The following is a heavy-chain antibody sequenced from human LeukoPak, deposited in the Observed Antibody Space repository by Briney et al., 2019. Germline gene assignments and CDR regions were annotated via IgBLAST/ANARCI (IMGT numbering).Heavy chain of an antibody. CDR3: AKDRGNWNDVADP. J-gene: IGHJ5*02. V-gene: IGHV3-30*02. Sequence: GGSLRLSCAASGFTFSSYGMHWVRQAPGKGLEWVAFIRYDGGNKYYADSVKGRFTISRDNSKNTLYLQMNSLRAEDTAVYYCAKDRGNWNDVADPWGQGTLVTVSS. CDR2: IRYDGGNK. D-gene: IGHD1-1*01. CDR1: GFTFSSYG.